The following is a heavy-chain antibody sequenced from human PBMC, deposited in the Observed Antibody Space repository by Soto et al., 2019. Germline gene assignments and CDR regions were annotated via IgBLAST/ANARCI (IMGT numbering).Heavy chain of an antibody. CDR3: ARELVAATSYYYYGMDV. V-gene: IGHV1-69*12. CDR2: IIPIFGTA. Sequence: QVQLVQSGAEVKKPGSSVKVSCKASGGTFSSYAISWVRQAPGQGLEWMGGIIPIFGTANYAQKFQGRVTITADESTRPAYMELSSLRSEDTAVYYCARELVAATSYYYYGMDVWGQGTTGTVSS. D-gene: IGHD2-15*01. J-gene: IGHJ6*02. CDR1: GGTFSSYA.